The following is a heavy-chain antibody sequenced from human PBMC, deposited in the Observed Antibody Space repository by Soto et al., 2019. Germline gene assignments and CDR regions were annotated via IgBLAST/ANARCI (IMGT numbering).Heavy chain of an antibody. J-gene: IGHJ5*02. Sequence: ASVKVSFKASGYTFTSYYMHWVRQAPGQGLEWMGIINPSGGSTSYAQKFQGRVTMTTDTSTSTAYMELRSLRSDDTAVYYCARALGSSWYLGENWFDPWGQGTLVTVSS. CDR1: GYTFTSYY. D-gene: IGHD6-13*01. CDR3: ARALGSSWYLGENWFDP. CDR2: INPSGGST. V-gene: IGHV1-46*01.